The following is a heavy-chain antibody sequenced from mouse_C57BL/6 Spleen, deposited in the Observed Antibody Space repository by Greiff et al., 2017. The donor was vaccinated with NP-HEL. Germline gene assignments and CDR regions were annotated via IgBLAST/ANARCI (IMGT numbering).Heavy chain of an antibody. D-gene: IGHD1-1*01. CDR1: GYTFTDYE. V-gene: IGHV1-15*01. Sequence: QVQLKQSGAELVRPGASVTLSCKASGYTFTDYEMHWVKQTPVHGLEWIGAIDPETGGTAYNQKFKGKAILTADKSSSTAYMELRSLTSEDSAVYYCTRGGYYYGSSLGYYAMDYWGQGTSVTVSS. CDR2: IDPETGGT. J-gene: IGHJ4*01. CDR3: TRGGYYYGSSLGYYAMDY.